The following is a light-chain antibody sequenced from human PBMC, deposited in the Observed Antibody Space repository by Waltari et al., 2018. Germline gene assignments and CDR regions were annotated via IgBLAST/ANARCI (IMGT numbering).Light chain of an antibody. CDR1: SSDVGGHNY. Sequence: QSALTQPASVSGSPGQSITISCTGTSSDVGGHNYVPWYQLHPDKAPKPLIYEVTYRPSGVSNRFSGSKSGNTASLTLSGLQAEDEADYYCSSYTTGSTYVIFGGGTKLTVL. J-gene: IGLJ2*01. CDR3: SSYTTGSTYVI. V-gene: IGLV2-14*01. CDR2: EVT.